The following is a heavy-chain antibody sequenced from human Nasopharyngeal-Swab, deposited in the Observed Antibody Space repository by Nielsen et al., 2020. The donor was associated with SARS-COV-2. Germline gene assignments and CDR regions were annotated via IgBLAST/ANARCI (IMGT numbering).Heavy chain of an antibody. Sequence: GGSLRLSCAASGFIFSDYFIDWVRQAPGRGLEWVGSIKNKVYSHTTEYAASVTGRYTISRDDAKNSAFLQMNSLKIEDTAVYYCALIRGAAGSWGQGTLVTVHS. CDR2: IKNKVYSHTT. CDR1: GFIFSDYF. CDR3: ALIRGAAGS. D-gene: IGHD6-13*01. V-gene: IGHV3-72*01. J-gene: IGHJ5*02.